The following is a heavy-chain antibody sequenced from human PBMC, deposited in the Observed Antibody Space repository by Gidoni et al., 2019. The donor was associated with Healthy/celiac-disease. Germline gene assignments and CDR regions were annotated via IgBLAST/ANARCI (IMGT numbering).Heavy chain of an antibody. CDR3: AREYRGYDGPSPSYYFYAMDV. J-gene: IGHJ6*02. Sequence: QVQLVQSGAEVKKPGASLKVSCKASGYTFTSYGISWVRQAPGQGLEWMGWITAYNGNTNYAQNLQGRVTMTTDASSNTAYMELRSLRSDDTAVYYCAREYRGYDGPSPSYYFYAMDVWGQGTTVTVSS. CDR2: ITAYNGNT. D-gene: IGHD5-12*01. V-gene: IGHV1-18*01. CDR1: GYTFTSYG.